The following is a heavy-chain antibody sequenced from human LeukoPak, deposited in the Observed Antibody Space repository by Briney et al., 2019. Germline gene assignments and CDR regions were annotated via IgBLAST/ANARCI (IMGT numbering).Heavy chain of an antibody. V-gene: IGHV3-64*01. J-gene: IGHJ4*02. CDR2: ISSSGDNT. CDR1: GFIFRNYA. D-gene: IGHD5-12*01. Sequence: TGGSLRLSCAASGFIFRNYAMHWVRQAPGKGLEYVSAISSSGDNTYYGNSVRGRFTISRDNSKNTLFLQMGSLRVKDTAVYYCVREERGLAIDYWGQGTLVTVSS. CDR3: VREERGLAIDY.